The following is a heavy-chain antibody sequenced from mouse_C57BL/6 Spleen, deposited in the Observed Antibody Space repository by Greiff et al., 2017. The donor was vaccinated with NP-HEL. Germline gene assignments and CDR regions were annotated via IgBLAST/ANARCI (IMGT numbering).Heavy chain of an antibody. Sequence: VQLMESGAELVRPGASVTLSCKASGYTFTDYEMHWVKQTPVHGLEWIGAIDPETGGTAYNQKFKGKAILTADKSSSTAYMELRSLTSEDSAVYYCTRWDWEFDYWGQGTTLTVSS. V-gene: IGHV1-15*01. D-gene: IGHD4-1*01. CDR2: IDPETGGT. J-gene: IGHJ2*01. CDR3: TRWDWEFDY. CDR1: GYTFTDYE.